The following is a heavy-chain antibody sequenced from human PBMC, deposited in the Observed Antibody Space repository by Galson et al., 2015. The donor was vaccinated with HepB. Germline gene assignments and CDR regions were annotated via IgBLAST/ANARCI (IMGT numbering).Heavy chain of an antibody. CDR2: INPNSGGT. V-gene: IGHV1-2*04. CDR3: ARFSGWADRTFDI. Sequence: SVKVSCKASGYTFTDYFMHWVRQAPGQGLEWLGWINPNSGGTNYAQKFQGWVTMTRDTSIGTAYIELSRLRSNDTAVYYCARFSGWADRTFDIWGQGTMVTVSS. CDR1: GYTFTDYF. D-gene: IGHD1-14*01. J-gene: IGHJ3*02.